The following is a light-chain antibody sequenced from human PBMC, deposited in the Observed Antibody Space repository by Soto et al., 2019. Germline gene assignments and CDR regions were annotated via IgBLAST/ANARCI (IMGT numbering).Light chain of an antibody. CDR3: STWDDTLNGWV. Sequence: QSVLTQPPSVSATPGQRVTISCSGSSCNIARRSVYWYQQLPGTAPNLLIYSSDLRPSGVPDRFSGSKSGTTASLAISGVQSDDEADYYCSTWDDTLNGWVFGGGTKVTVL. V-gene: IGLV1-44*01. J-gene: IGLJ3*02. CDR2: SSD. CDR1: SCNIARRS.